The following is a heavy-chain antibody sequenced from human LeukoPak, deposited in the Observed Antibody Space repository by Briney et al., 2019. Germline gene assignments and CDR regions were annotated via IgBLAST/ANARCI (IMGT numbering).Heavy chain of an antibody. D-gene: IGHD3-16*01. CDR1: GFSFDDHG. J-gene: IGHJ4*02. CDR3: VKDRSFNRGEPIDC. V-gene: IGHV3-20*04. CDR2: ITWNGGST. Sequence: GGSLRLSCAASGFSFDDHGMSWVRQAPWQGLEWVSGITWNGGSTGYADSVKGRFSISRDNAKDSLFLQMNSLRVDDTALYYCVKDRSFNRGEPIDCWGQGTLVVVSS.